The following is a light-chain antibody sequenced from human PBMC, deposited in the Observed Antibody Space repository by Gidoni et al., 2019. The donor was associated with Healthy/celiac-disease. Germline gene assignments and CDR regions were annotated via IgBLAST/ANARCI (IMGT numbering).Light chain of an antibody. CDR3: QQSYRTHYT. CDR1: QSIISY. CDR2: AAS. V-gene: IGKV1-39*01. J-gene: IGKJ2*01. Sequence: DIQMTQSPSSLSASVGDRVTITCLASQSIISYLNWYQQKPGKAPKLLIYAASSLQSVVPSRFSGSGSGTYFTLTISSLQTEDFATYYCQQSYRTHYTFGQGTKLEIK.